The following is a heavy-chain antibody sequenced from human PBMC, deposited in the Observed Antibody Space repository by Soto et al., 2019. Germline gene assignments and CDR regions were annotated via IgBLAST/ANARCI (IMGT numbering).Heavy chain of an antibody. Sequence: SETLSLTCGVSGHSISSGYYWGWIRQPPGKGLEWLGSIFLSGNTHYNLSPQSRVTISVDTSKNQFSLNLTSVTAADTAMYYCARSLGGYSFDSWGQGTLVTVSS. CDR2: IFLSGNT. CDR3: ARSLGGYSFDS. J-gene: IGHJ5*01. D-gene: IGHD5-18*01. CDR1: GHSISSGYY. V-gene: IGHV4-38-2*01.